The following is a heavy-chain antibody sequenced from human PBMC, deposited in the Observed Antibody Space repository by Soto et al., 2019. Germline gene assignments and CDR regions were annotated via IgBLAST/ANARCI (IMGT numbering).Heavy chain of an antibody. CDR2: IYHSGST. D-gene: IGHD3-22*01. Sequence: SETLSLTCAVSGGSISSGSYYWAWIRQPPGKGLEWIGYIYHSGSTYYNPSLKSRVTISVDRSKNQFSLKLSSVTAADTAVYYCARVQSSGCTTKGAFDIWGQGTMVTVSS. J-gene: IGHJ3*02. V-gene: IGHV4-30-2*01. CDR1: GGSISSGSYY. CDR3: ARVQSSGCTTKGAFDI.